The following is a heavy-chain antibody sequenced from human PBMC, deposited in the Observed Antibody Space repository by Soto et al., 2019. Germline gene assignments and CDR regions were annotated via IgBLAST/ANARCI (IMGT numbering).Heavy chain of an antibody. V-gene: IGHV3-7*04. D-gene: IGHD3-22*01. CDR1: GFTFSSYW. CDR3: ARGDYYDTTGPFSDAFDI. J-gene: IGHJ3*02. Sequence: PGGSPRVPCAASGFTFSSYWMSWVRQAPGKGLEWVANIKQDGSEKYYVDSVKGRFTISRDNAKNSLYLQMNSLRAEDTAVYYCARGDYYDTTGPFSDAFDIWGQGTMVTVSS. CDR2: IKQDGSEK.